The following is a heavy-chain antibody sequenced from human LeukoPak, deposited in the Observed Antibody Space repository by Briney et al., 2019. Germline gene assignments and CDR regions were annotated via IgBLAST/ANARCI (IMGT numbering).Heavy chain of an antibody. J-gene: IGHJ4*02. CDR3: ARRRYFDWLSTHPPDY. CDR2: INHSGST. V-gene: IGHV4-34*01. D-gene: IGHD3-9*01. Sequence: SETLSLTCAVYGGSFSGYYWSWIRQPPGKGLEWIGEINHSGSTNYNPSLKSRVTISVDTSKNQFSLKLSSVTAADTAVYYCARRRYFDWLSTHPPDYWGQGTLVTVSS. CDR1: GGSFSGYY.